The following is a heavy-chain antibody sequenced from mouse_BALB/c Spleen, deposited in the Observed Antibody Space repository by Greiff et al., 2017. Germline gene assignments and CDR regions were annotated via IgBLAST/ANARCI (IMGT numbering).Heavy chain of an antibody. Sequence: EVQLQQSGAELVKPGASVKLSCTASGFNIKDTYMHWVKQRPEQGLEWIGRIDPANGNTKYDPKFQGKATITADTSSNTAYLQLSSLTSEDTAVYYFARYGNYWYFDVWGAGTTVTVSS. V-gene: IGHV14-3*02. CDR1: GFNIKDTY. D-gene: IGHD2-10*02. CDR3: ARYGNYWYFDV. J-gene: IGHJ1*01. CDR2: IDPANGNT.